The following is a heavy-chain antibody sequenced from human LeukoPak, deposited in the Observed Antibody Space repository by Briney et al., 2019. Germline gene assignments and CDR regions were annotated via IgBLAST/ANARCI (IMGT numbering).Heavy chain of an antibody. V-gene: IGHV4-38-2*02. CDR2: IYTSGST. Sequence: SETLSLTCSVSGYSITTSSHWGWIRQSPGEGLEWIGRIYTSGSTNYNPSLKSRVTISVDTSKNQFSLKLSSVTAADTAVYYCAREGYYYDSSGYYPLRAFDIWGQGTMVTVSS. J-gene: IGHJ3*02. D-gene: IGHD3-22*01. CDR3: AREGYYYDSSGYYPLRAFDI. CDR1: GYSITTSSH.